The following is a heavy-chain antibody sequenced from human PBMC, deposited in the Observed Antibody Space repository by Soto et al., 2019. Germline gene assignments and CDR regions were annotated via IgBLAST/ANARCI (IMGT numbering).Heavy chain of an antibody. CDR3: ARGGSSSLDY. Sequence: QVQLVQSGAEVKKPGASVKVPCKASGYTFTGYYMHWVRQAPGQGPEWMGWINPNSGGTTYQGRVTVTRDTSISTAYMELSSLRSDDTAVYYCARGGSSSLDYWGQGTLVTVSS. CDR1: GYTFTGYY. CDR2: INPNSGGT. J-gene: IGHJ4*02. V-gene: IGHV1-2*02. D-gene: IGHD6-6*01.